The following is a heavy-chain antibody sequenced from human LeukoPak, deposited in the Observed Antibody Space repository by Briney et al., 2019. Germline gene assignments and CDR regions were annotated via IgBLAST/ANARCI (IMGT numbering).Heavy chain of an antibody. V-gene: IGHV3-30-3*01. D-gene: IGHD7-27*01. CDR3: ARSTHWEPTGDRSYLDY. CDR1: GFTFSSYA. Sequence: GRSLRLSCAASGFTFSSYAMHWVRQAPGKGLEWVAVTSYDGHKKYYADSVKGRFTISRDNSKNTLYLQMNTLRAEDTAVYYCARSTHWEPTGDRSYLDYWGQGTLVTVSS. J-gene: IGHJ4*02. CDR2: TSYDGHKK.